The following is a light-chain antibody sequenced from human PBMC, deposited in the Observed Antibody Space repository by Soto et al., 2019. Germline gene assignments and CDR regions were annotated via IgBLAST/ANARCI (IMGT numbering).Light chain of an antibody. CDR1: QSVSSSY. Sequence: VLTQSPGTLSLSPGERATLSCRASQSVSSSYLAWYQQTPGQAPRLLIYGASSRATGIPDRFSGSGSGTDFTLAISRLEPEALAVYYCQQDGSSPFTFGPGTKVDIK. J-gene: IGKJ3*01. V-gene: IGKV3-20*01. CDR3: QQDGSSPFT. CDR2: GAS.